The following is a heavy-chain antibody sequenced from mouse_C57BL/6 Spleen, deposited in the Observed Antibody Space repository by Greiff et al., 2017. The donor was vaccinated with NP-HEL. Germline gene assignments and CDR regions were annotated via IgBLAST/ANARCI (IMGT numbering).Heavy chain of an antibody. CDR1: GFTFSSYG. CDR2: ISSGGSYT. CDR3: ARPYYYGSSPHWYFDV. V-gene: IGHV5-6*01. Sequence: EVKLVESGGDLVKPGGSLKLSCAASGFTFSSYGMSWVRQTPDKRLEWVATISSGGSYTYYPASVKGRFTISRDNAKNNLYMQMSRLKSEDTAMYYCARPYYYGSSPHWYFDVWGTGTTVTVSS. D-gene: IGHD1-1*01. J-gene: IGHJ1*03.